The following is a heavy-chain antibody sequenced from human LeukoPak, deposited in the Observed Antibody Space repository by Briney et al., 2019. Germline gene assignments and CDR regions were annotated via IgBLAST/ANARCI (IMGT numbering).Heavy chain of an antibody. V-gene: IGHV4-61*02. J-gene: IGHJ4*02. CDR2: IYTSGST. CDR3: ARDLYNDFWSGLFDY. CDR1: GGSISSGSYY. D-gene: IGHD3-3*01. Sequence: PSQTLSLTCTVSGGSISSGSYYWSWIRQPAGKGLEWIGRIYTSGSTNYNPSLKSRVTISVDTSKNQFPLKLSSVTAADTAVYYCARDLYNDFWSGLFDYWGQGTLVTVSS.